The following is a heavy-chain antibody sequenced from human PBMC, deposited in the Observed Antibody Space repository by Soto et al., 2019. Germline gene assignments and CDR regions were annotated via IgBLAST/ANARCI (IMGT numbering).Heavy chain of an antibody. D-gene: IGHD5-18*01. J-gene: IGHJ4*02. V-gene: IGHV1-69*13. CDR2: IIPIFGTA. Sequence: SVKVSCKASGGTFSSYAIIWVRQAPGQGLEWMGGIIPIFGTANYAQKFQGRVTITADESTSTAYMELSSLRSEDTAVYYCARDSGGDTANFDYWGQGTLVTVSS. CDR1: GGTFSSYA. CDR3: ARDSGGDTANFDY.